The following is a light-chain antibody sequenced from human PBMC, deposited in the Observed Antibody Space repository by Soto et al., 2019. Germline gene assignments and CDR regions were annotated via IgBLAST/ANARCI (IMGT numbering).Light chain of an antibody. Sequence: DIQMTQSPSTLSASLGDRVTITCRASQGISRWLAWYQQKPGKAPKLLIYAASSLQSGVPSRFSGSGSGTDFTLTISSLQPGDFATYYCQQSYSPPPVTFGQGTRLEIK. CDR1: QGISRW. CDR3: QQSYSPPPVT. CDR2: AAS. V-gene: IGKV1-39*01. J-gene: IGKJ5*01.